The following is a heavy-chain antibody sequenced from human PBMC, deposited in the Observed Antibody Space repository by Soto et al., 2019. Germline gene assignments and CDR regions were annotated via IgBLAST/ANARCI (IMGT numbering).Heavy chain of an antibody. CDR2: ISLIRGTA. D-gene: IGHD3-16*01. CDR3: ARTANWDWFAP. CDR1: GGSFRSYA. Sequence: QVQLVQSGSEMKKPGSSVKVSCKASGGSFRSYAISWVRQAPGQGLEWMGGISLIRGTATYAQRFQGRVTIPADESTSTAYLDLNNLTSEDAAIYYCARTANWDWFAPWGQGTLVTVSS. J-gene: IGHJ5*02. V-gene: IGHV1-69*01.